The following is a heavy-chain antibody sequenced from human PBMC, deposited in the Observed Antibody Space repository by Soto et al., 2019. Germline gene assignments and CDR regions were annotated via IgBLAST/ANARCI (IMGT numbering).Heavy chain of an antibody. CDR1: GGSISSYY. Sequence: PSETLSLTCTVSGGSISSYYWSWIRQPPGKGLEWIGYIYYSGSTNYNPSLKSRVTISVDTSKNQFSLKLSSVTAEDTAVYYCAREGMGFDIWGQGTMVTVSS. CDR3: AREGMGFDI. CDR2: IYYSGST. J-gene: IGHJ3*02. V-gene: IGHV4-59*01.